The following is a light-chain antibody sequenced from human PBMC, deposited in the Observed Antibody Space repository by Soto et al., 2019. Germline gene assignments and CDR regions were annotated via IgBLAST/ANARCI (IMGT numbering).Light chain of an antibody. CDR3: QQRYRWPPIT. V-gene: IGKV3-11*01. Sequence: EIVMTQSPASLSVSPGERATLSCRASQSVSRTLAWYQHKPGQAPRLLIYDASNRATGVPARFSGSGSGTDFTLTISSLEPEDFAVYYCQQRYRWPPITFGQGTRLEIK. CDR1: QSVSRT. J-gene: IGKJ5*01. CDR2: DAS.